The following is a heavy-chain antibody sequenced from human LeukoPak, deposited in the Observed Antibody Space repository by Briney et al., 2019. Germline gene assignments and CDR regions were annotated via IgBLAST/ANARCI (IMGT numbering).Heavy chain of an antibody. V-gene: IGHV3-33*08. CDR3: AGTNTLDRGPIIDPLDY. CDR1: GFTFSNYW. Sequence: GGSLRLSCAASGFTFSNYWMHWVRQAPGKGLEWVAYIWYAVKGRFTISRDNSKNTLYLQMNSLRAEDTAVYFCAGTNTLDRGPIIDPLDYWGQGTLVTVSS. J-gene: IGHJ4*02. D-gene: IGHD3-10*01. CDR2: IWY.